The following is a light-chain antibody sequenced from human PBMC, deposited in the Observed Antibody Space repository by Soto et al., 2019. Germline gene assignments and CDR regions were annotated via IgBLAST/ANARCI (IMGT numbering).Light chain of an antibody. V-gene: IGKV3-15*01. CDR3: QRHSDWPPWT. Sequence: VMTQSPATLSVSPGDSATLSCRASQSVSSKLAWYQQKPGQAPRLLIYDAYIRATGIPDRFIGSGSGTEFTLTITSLQSEDFAVYYCQRHSDWPPWTCGQGTKVDIK. CDR1: QSVSSK. CDR2: DAY. J-gene: IGKJ1*01.